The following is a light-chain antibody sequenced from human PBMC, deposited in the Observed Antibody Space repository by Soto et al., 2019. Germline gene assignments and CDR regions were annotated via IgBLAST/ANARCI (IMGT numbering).Light chain of an antibody. CDR1: SSDVGGYNS. J-gene: IGLJ1*01. Sequence: QSVLTHPRSVSWSPGQSVTVSCIGTSSDVGGYNSVSWYQEHPGKAPKLMIYDVIKRPSGVPDRFSGSKSGNTASLTISGLLAEDEADYYCCSYVGSYSYVFGTGTKVTVL. V-gene: IGLV2-11*01. CDR3: CSYVGSYSYV. CDR2: DVI.